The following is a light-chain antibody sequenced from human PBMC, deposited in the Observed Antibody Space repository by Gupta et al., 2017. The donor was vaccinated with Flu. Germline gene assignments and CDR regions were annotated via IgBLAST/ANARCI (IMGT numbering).Light chain of an antibody. V-gene: IGKV1-5*03. CDR1: QNINNW. J-gene: IGKJ1*01. Sequence: DIQMTQSPSTLSASVGDRVTITCRASQNINNWLAWYQQKPGKAPKLLIFKASSLESAVPSRFIDSGSGTEFTLTISGLQPADFATYYCQHEDSYSRTFGQATKVEIK. CDR2: KAS. CDR3: QHEDSYSRT.